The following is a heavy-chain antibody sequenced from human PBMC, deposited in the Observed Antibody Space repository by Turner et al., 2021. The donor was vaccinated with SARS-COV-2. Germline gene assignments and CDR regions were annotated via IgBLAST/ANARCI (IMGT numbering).Heavy chain of an antibody. CDR3: ARHQGSASGYDHGMNV. CDR2: FYKIGSI. CDR1: GGSISSKS. Sequence: QLQLQESGPGLVRPSETLSLTCTVSGGSISSKSWRWIRQSPGSGLEWIGYFYKIGSIDYNTTLRSRVTISVDTSKNQLSLKLISVTAADTAVYYGARHQGSASGYDHGMNVWGQGTAVIVSS. D-gene: IGHD1-26*01. J-gene: IGHJ6*02. V-gene: IGHV4-59*08.